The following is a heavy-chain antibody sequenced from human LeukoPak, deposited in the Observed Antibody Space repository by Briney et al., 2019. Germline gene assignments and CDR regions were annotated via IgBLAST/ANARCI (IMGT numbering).Heavy chain of an antibody. J-gene: IGHJ4*02. CDR1: GFSLSTSGVG. Sequence: SGPTLVKPTQTLTLTCTFSGFSLSTSGVGVGWIRQPPGKALEWLALIYWNDDKRYSPSLKSRLTITKDTSKNQVVLTMTNMDPVDTATYYCAHAVEIIEMATIGFDYWGQGTLVTVSS. CDR2: IYWNDDK. D-gene: IGHD5-24*01. CDR3: AHAVEIIEMATIGFDY. V-gene: IGHV2-5*01.